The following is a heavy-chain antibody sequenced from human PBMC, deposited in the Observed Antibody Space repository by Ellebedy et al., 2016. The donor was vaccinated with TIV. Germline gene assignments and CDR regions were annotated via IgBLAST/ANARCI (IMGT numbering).Heavy chain of an antibody. D-gene: IGHD6-6*01. V-gene: IGHV4-34*01. Sequence: SETLSLTCAVYGGSFSGHSWSWVRQPPGKGLEWIGEINHRGSTSYNRSLRSRVTISIDPSKHQFSLRLSAVTAADTAVYYCARGNVQDVDLDHWYFDLWGRGTLVTVSS. CDR3: ARGNVQDVDLDHWYFDL. J-gene: IGHJ2*01. CDR2: INHRGST. CDR1: GGSFSGHS.